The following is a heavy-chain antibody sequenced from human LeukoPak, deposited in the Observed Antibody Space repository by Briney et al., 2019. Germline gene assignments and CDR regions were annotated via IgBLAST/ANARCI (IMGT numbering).Heavy chain of an antibody. D-gene: IGHD5-18*01. CDR1: GYIFTTYS. J-gene: IGHJ4*02. CDR3: ASGSKRYSYGL. V-gene: IGHV1-69*06. Sequence: ASVKVSCKASGYIFTTYSISWVRQAPGQGLEWMGGIIPIFGTANYAQKFQGRVTITADKSTSTAYMELSSLRSEDTAVYYCASGSKRYSYGLWGQGTLVTVSS. CDR2: IIPIFGTA.